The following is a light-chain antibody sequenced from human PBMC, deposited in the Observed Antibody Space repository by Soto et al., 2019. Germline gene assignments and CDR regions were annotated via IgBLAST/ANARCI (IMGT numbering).Light chain of an antibody. CDR3: ATWDASLSGVL. J-gene: IGLJ2*01. CDR2: RDI. CDR1: NSNIGSNY. V-gene: IGLV1-47*01. Sequence: QAVVTQPPSASGTPGQRVTISCSGSNSNIGSNYVYWYQLLPGTAPRFLIYRDIQRSSGVPDRFSASKSGTSASLAISGRRSEDEGDYYCATWDASLSGVLFGGGTKLTVL.